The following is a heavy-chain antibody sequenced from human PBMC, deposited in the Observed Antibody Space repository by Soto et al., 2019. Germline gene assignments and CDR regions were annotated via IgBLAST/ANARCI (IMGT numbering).Heavy chain of an antibody. CDR1: YS. CDR2: ISSSSSTI. J-gene: IGHJ4*02. CDR3: AIYPYCSGTSCYDY. D-gene: IGHD2-2*01. V-gene: IGHV3-48*01. Sequence: YSMNWVRQAPGKGLEWVSYISSSSSTIYYADSVKGRFTISRDNAKNSLYLQMNSLRAEDTAVYYCAIYPYCSGTSCYDYWGQGTLVTVSS.